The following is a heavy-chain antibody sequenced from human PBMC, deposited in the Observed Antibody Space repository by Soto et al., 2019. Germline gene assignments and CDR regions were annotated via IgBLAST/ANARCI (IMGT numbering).Heavy chain of an antibody. CDR1: GGTFSSYS. CDR3: ARDGGKHSGGIDY. J-gene: IGHJ4*02. D-gene: IGHD1-26*01. Sequence: QVQLVQSGAEVKKPGSSVKVSCKASGGTFSSYSIHWVRQAPGQGLEWMGEIIPNFGRANYAQKFQGRVTITAADSTRTAYLELGSLSSEYTAVYYCARDGGKHSGGIDYWGQGTLVTVSS. CDR2: IIPNFGRA. V-gene: IGHV1-69*01.